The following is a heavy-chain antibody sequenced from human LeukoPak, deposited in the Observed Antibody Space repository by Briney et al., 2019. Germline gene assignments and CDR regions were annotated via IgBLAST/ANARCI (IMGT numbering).Heavy chain of an antibody. Sequence: ASGKVSCKASGYTFTSYGISWVRQAPGQGLEWMGRISAYNGNTNYAHKFQGRVTMTTDTSTSTAYMELRSLRSDDTAVYYCARSTVTTFGVDWFDPWGQGTLVTVSP. CDR3: ARSTVTTFGVDWFDP. D-gene: IGHD4-17*01. CDR2: ISAYNGNT. J-gene: IGHJ5*02. V-gene: IGHV1-18*01. CDR1: GYTFTSYG.